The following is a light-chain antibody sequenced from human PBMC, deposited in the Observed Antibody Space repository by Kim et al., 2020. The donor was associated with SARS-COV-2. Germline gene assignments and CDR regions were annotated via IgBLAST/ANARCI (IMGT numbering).Light chain of an antibody. V-gene: IGKV1-39*01. Sequence: DIQMTQSPSSLSASVGDRVTITCRASQSITSYLNWYQQKPGKAPKLLIYAASNLQSGLPSRFSGSGSGTDFTLTISSLQPEDFATYYCQQTYNTPRTFGQGTKVDIK. CDR3: QQTYNTPRT. CDR1: QSITSY. J-gene: IGKJ1*01. CDR2: AAS.